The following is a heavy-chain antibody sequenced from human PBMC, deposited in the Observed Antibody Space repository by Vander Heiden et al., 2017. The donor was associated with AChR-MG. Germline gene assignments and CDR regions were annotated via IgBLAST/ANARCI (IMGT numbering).Heavy chain of an antibody. CDR3: ASVTSYPYYYYYYMDV. CDR2: IYSGGST. V-gene: IGHV3-53*01. CDR1: GFTVSGNY. J-gene: IGHJ6*03. Sequence: EVQLVESGGGLIQPGGSLRLSCAASGFTVSGNYMSWVRQAPGKGLKWVSVIYSGGSTYYADSVKGRFTISRDNSKNTLYLQMNSLRAEDTAVYYCASVTSYPYYYYYYMDVWGKGTTVTVSS. D-gene: IGHD2-2*01.